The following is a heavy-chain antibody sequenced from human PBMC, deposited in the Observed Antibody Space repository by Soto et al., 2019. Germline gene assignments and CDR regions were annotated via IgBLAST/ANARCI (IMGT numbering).Heavy chain of an antibody. D-gene: IGHD5-18*01. Sequence: QAQLVQSGAEVKKPGASVKVSFKASGYTFYSHSISWVRQAPGQGLEWMGRISADNGNTNYAQKFRSRVTMTTDTSTSTVYMELRNLRSDDTAVYYCARCIQQDYYYGMDVWGQGTTVTVSS. J-gene: IGHJ6*02. CDR3: ARCIQQDYYYGMDV. CDR2: ISADNGNT. CDR1: GYTFYSHS. V-gene: IGHV1-18*01.